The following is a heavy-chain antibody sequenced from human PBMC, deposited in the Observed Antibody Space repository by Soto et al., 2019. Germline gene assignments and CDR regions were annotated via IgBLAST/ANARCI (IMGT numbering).Heavy chain of an antibody. CDR2: IYHSGST. CDR3: AGSGSSSDGYFDY. J-gene: IGHJ4*02. D-gene: IGHD6-6*01. CDR1: GGSISSGGYS. Sequence: KPSETLSLTCAVSGGSISSGGYSWSWIRQPPGKGLEWIGYIYHSGSTYYNPSLKSRVTISVDRSKNQFSLKLSSVTAADTAVYYCAGSGSSSDGYFDYWGQGTLVTVSS. V-gene: IGHV4-30-2*01.